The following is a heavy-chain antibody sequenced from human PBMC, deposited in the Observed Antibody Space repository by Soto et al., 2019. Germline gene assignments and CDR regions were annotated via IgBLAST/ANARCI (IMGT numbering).Heavy chain of an antibody. D-gene: IGHD3-10*01. Sequence: GASVKVSCTASGGTFSSYAISWVRQAPGQGLEWMGGIIPIFGTANYAQKFQGRVTITADESTSTAYMELSSLRSEDTAVYYCAIQSITMVRGVIIPPLVPGTELRADEDGMDVWGQGTTVTVSS. CDR3: AIQSITMVRGVIIPPLVPGTELRADEDGMDV. CDR2: IIPIFGTA. V-gene: IGHV1-69*13. J-gene: IGHJ6*02. CDR1: GGTFSSYA.